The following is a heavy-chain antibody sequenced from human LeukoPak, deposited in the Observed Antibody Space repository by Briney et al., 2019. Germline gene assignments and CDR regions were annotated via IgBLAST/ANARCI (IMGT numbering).Heavy chain of an antibody. J-gene: IGHJ4*02. CDR1: GFTFSSYA. V-gene: IGHV3-30*03. CDR3: ARAVGPYDY. Sequence: PGRSLRLSCAASGFTFSSYAMHWVRQAPGKGLEWVAVISYDGSKTYYADSVKGRFTISRDNSKNTLYLQMNSLRAEDTAVYYCARAVGPYDYWGQGTLVTVSS. CDR2: ISYDGSKT. D-gene: IGHD3-10*01.